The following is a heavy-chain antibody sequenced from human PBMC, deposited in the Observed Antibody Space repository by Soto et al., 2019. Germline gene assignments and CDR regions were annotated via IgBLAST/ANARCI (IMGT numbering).Heavy chain of an antibody. CDR2: IYYSGST. D-gene: IGHD2-21*02. V-gene: IGHV4-59*12. J-gene: IGHJ4*02. CDR1: GGSISSYY. CDR3: VGDCETYFYE. Sequence: SATLSLTCTVSGGSISSYYWSWIRQPPGKGLEWIGYIYYSGSTNYNPSLKSRVTISVDTSKNQFSLKLSSVTAADTAGEDGVGDCETYFYEWGQGKLVTV.